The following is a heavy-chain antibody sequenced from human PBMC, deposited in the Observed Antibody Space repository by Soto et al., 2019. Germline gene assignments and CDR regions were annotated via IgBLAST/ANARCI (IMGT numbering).Heavy chain of an antibody. V-gene: IGHV4-61*03. Sequence: ASQTLCLPRTVSAGSVRRGRYYLGWVRHPPGKGLEWTGYIYYSGSTNYNPSLKSRVTISVDTSKNHFSLKLSSVTAADTAVYYCARDLGGYNDNDYWGQGTLVTVSS. CDR1: AGSVRRGRYY. CDR3: ARDLGGYNDNDY. CDR2: IYYSGST. J-gene: IGHJ4*02. D-gene: IGHD5-12*01.